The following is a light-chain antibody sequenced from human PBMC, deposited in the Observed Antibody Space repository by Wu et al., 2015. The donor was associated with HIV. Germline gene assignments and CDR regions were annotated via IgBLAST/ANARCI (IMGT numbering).Light chain of an antibody. V-gene: IGKV1-5*03. Sequence: DIQMTQSPSTLSASVGDRVTITCRASQSVGDWLAWYQQKPGKAPKLLISRVSTLQSGVPSRFSGSGHETHFTLTIASLQSDDFATYYCQQYDRYSWTFGQGTKVGVK. CDR1: QSVGDW. J-gene: IGKJ1*01. CDR3: QQYDRYSWT. CDR2: RVS.